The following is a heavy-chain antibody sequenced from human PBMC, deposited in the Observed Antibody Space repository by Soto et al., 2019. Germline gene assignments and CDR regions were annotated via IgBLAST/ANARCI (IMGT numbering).Heavy chain of an antibody. Sequence: GGSLRLSCTASGFTFITYAMPWVRQAPWKGLEWVSAISGGGGPTYYADSVKGRFTISRDTSKNTLYLQRSSLRADDTAVYYCAKVSRFLDSGLIWGQGTLVTVCS. CDR2: ISGGGGPT. CDR3: AKVSRFLDSGLI. J-gene: IGHJ4*03. V-gene: IGHV3-23*01. CDR1: GFTFITYA. D-gene: IGHD3-10*01.